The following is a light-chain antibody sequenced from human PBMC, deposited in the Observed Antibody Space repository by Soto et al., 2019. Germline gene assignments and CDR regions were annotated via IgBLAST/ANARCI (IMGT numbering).Light chain of an antibody. CDR2: DAS. V-gene: IGKV1-33*01. J-gene: IGKJ3*01. CDR3: QHYDNLPRVT. CDR1: QDIKNY. Sequence: DIQMTQSPSSLSASAGDRVTITCQASQDIKNYLIWYQQKPGKAPKLLIYDASNLEEGVPSRFSGSGSGTDFILTISSLQPEDIATYYCQHYDNLPRVTFGPGTKVEIK.